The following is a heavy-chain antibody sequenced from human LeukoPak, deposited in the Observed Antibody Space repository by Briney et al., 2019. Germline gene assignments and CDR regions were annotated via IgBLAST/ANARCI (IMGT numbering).Heavy chain of an antibody. CDR2: ISWNSGRV. CDR3: AEDKDRSGFLCYFDY. Sequence: GGSLSLSCAASGFTFDDYAMHCVPHAPGKGVERVSGISWNSGRVGYADSVEGRFTFSRDNAKNTLYLQMNSLRAEDRALFYCAEDKDRSGFLCYFDYCGARD. CDR1: GFTFDDYA. J-gene: IGHJ4*03. V-gene: IGHV3-9*01. D-gene: IGHD3-22*01.